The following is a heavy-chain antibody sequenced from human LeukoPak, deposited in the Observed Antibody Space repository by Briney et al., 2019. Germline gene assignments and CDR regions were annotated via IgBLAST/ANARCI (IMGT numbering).Heavy chain of an antibody. CDR1: GGTFSSYA. CDR3: ARDHEDYGDYGGVY. D-gene: IGHD4-17*01. J-gene: IGHJ4*02. V-gene: IGHV1-69*04. Sequence: ASVKVSCKASGGTFSSYAISWVRQAPGQGLEWMGRIIPILGIANYAQKFQGRVTITADKSTSTAYMELSSLRSEDTAVYYCARDHEDYGDYGGVYWGQGTLVTVSS. CDR2: IIPILGIA.